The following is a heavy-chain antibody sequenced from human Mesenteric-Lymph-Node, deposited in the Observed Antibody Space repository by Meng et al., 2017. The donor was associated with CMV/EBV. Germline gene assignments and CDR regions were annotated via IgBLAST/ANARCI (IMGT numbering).Heavy chain of an antibody. V-gene: IGHV1-3*01. J-gene: IGHJ4*02. D-gene: IGHD6-13*01. CDR3: ARVRPSSSWFDY. CDR1: GYTFTSFA. Sequence: RASGYTFTSFAIHWVRQAPGQRLEWMGWIKAGDGNTKYSRKFQARVTISRDTSARTAYMELSSLRFEDTAVYYCARVRPSSSWFDYWGQGTLVTVSS. CDR2: IKAGDGNT.